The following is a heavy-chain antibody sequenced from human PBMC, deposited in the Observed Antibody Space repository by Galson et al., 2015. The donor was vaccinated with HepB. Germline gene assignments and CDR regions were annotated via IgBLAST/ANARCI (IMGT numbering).Heavy chain of an antibody. CDR1: GGTFSSYT. J-gene: IGHJ4*02. D-gene: IGHD2-21*02. CDR2: IIPILGIA. Sequence: SVKVSCKASGGTFSSYTISWVRQAPGQGLEWMGRIIPILGIANYAQKFQGRVTITADKSTSTAYMELSSLRSEDTAVYYCEAYCGGDCYSAPPGYWGQGTLVTVSS. V-gene: IGHV1-69*02. CDR3: EAYCGGDCYSAPPGY.